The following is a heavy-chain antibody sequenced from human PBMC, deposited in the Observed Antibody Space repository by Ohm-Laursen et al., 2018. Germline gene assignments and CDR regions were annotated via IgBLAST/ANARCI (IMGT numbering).Heavy chain of an antibody. CDR1: GFTFDDYA. D-gene: IGHD1-26*01. Sequence: SLRLSCAASGFTFDDYAMHWVRQAPGKGLEWVSGISWNSGSIGYADSVKGRFTISRDNAKNSLYLQMNSLRAEDTALYYCARGGRYPEYGGQGTLVTVSS. V-gene: IGHV3-9*01. CDR2: ISWNSGSI. CDR3: ARGGRYPEY. J-gene: IGHJ4*02.